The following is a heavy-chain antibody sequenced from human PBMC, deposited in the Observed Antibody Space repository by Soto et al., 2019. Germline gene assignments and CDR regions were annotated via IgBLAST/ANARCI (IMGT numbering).Heavy chain of an antibody. Sequence: GGSLRLSCAASGFTFSSYAMHWVRQAPGKGLEWVAVISYDGSNKYYADSVKGRFTISRDNSKNTLYLQMNSLRAEDTAVYYCARDCLATVVPHYYGMDVWGQGTTVTVSS. D-gene: IGHD4-17*01. V-gene: IGHV3-30-3*01. CDR2: ISYDGSNK. CDR3: ARDCLATVVPHYYGMDV. J-gene: IGHJ6*02. CDR1: GFTFSSYA.